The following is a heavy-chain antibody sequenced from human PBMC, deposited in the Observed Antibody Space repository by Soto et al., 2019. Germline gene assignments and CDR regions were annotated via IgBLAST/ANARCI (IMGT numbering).Heavy chain of an antibody. CDR2: IFSSDDR. CDR3: ARILRALPFDF. J-gene: IGHJ4*02. Sequence: SGPTLVNPTETLTLTCTVSGFSLRNSRMGVTWIRQPPGKALEWLAHIFSSDDRSYSTSLKNRLTISKDTSKNQVILTMTNMAPVDTATYFCARILRALPFDFWGQRTQVTVSS. D-gene: IGHD2-21*02. V-gene: IGHV2-26*01. CDR1: GFSLRNSRMG.